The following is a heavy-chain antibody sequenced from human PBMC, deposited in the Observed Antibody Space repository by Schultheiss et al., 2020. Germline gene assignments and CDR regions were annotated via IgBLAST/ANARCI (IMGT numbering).Heavy chain of an antibody. CDR2: INSDGSST. CDR3: AKGTTATAAWFDP. V-gene: IGHV3-74*01. J-gene: IGHJ5*02. Sequence: GESLKISCAASGFTFSSYWMHWVRQAPGKGLVWVSRINSDGSSTSYADSVKGRFTISRDNAKNTLYLQMNSLRAEDTAVYYCAKGTTATAAWFDPWGQGTRVTVAS. CDR1: GFTFSSYW. D-gene: IGHD1-1*01.